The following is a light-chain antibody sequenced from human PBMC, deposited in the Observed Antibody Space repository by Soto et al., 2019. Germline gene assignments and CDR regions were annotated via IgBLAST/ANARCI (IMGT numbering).Light chain of an antibody. CDR3: GTWDSSLSVYV. J-gene: IGLJ1*01. CDR1: SSNIGNNY. V-gene: IGLV1-51*01. CDR2: DNN. Sequence: QSVLTQPPSVSAAPGQKVTISCSGSSSNIGNNYVSWYQHLPGTAPKLRIYDNNKRPSGIPDRFSGSKSGTSATLGITGLQTGDESDYYCGTWDSSLSVYVFGTGTKVTVL.